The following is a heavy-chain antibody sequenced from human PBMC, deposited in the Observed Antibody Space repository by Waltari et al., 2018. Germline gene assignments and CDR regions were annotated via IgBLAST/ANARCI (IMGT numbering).Heavy chain of an antibody. V-gene: IGHV3-7*03. CDR1: GFTFSSYW. CDR2: IKESGTEK. J-gene: IGHJ6*03. Sequence: EVQLVESGGGLVEPGGSLRLACAASGFTFSSYWMSWVRQAQGKGLEGVAKIKESGTEKYSVDPGKGRFTIPRDNAKNALCLQMNSLRAEDTAVYYCARARGYYYYMAVWGKGTTVTVSS. CDR3: ARARGYYYYMAV.